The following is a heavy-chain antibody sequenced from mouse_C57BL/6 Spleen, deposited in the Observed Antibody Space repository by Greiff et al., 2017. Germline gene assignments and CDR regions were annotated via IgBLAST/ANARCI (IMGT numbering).Heavy chain of an antibody. Sequence: VQLQQSGAELVRPGASVKLSCTASGFNIKDDYMHWVKQRPEQGLEWIGWIDPENGDTEYASKFQGKATITADTSSNTAYLQLSSLTSEDTAGYYCATGGFDYWGQGTTLTVSS. V-gene: IGHV14-4*01. CDR2: IDPENGDT. CDR1: GFNIKDDY. J-gene: IGHJ2*01. CDR3: ATGGFDY.